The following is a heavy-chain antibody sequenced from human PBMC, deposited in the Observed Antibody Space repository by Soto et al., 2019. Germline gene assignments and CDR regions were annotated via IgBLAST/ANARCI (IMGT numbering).Heavy chain of an antibody. Sequence: VHLVESGGGLVKPGGSLRLSCAASGFIFSDYYMNWIRQAPGKGLEWISDISSGGSSKHYADSVKGRFTISRDNAKNSLYLQMNSLRAEDTAVYYCARGAAAGGNFDYWGQGTLVTVSS. CDR1: GFIFSDYY. V-gene: IGHV3-11*01. CDR2: ISSGGSSK. D-gene: IGHD6-13*01. CDR3: ARGAAAGGNFDY. J-gene: IGHJ4*02.